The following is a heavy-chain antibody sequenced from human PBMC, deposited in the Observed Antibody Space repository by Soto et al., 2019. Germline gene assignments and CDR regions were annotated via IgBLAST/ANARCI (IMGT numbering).Heavy chain of an antibody. Sequence: EAQLRESGGGLVQPGGSLRLSCAASGLTFSGYVMSWVRQAPGKGLEWVSSISGNGDSTYYTDSVKGRFTISRDNSKNTLYLLMDILRAEDTAVYYCANPLLRGALSHIGSWGQGTLVTVSS. CDR3: ANPLLRGALSHIGS. V-gene: IGHV3-23*01. CDR2: ISGNGDST. CDR1: GLTFSGYV. D-gene: IGHD3-3*01. J-gene: IGHJ5*01.